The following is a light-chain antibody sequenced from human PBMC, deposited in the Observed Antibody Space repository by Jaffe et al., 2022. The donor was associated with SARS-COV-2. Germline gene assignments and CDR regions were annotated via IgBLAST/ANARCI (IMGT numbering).Light chain of an antibody. CDR3: GTCDRNLDGRFV. V-gene: IGLV1-51*02. CDR2: GND. J-gene: IGLJ1*01. Sequence: QSVLTQPPSVSAAPGQRVAISCSGNRFNVERYDVSWYQQLPGKAPQLLIYGNDKRPSDIPDRFSGSKSGTSATLAITGLQPGDEALYYCGTCDRNLDGRFVFGAGTKVTVL. CDR1: RFNVERYD.